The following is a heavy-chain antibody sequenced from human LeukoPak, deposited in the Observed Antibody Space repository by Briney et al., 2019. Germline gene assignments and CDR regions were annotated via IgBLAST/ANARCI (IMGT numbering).Heavy chain of an antibody. CDR1: GYTFTTSW. V-gene: IGHV5-51*01. Sequence: GESLKISCKGSGYTFTTSWIGWVRQMPGKGLEWMGIIYPSDSDTRYSPSFQGQVTISADTSICTAYLQWSSLKASDTAMYYCARIYSSSSSWFDPWGQGTLVTVSS. D-gene: IGHD6-13*01. CDR2: IYPSDSDT. CDR3: ARIYSSSSSWFDP. J-gene: IGHJ5*02.